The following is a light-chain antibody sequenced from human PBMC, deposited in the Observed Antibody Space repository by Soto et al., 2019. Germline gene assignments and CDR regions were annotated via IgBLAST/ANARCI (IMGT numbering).Light chain of an antibody. CDR2: LGS. CDR3: MQALQSPWT. CDR1: QSLLHSNGYNY. V-gene: IGKV2-28*01. Sequence: DIVVTQSPLSLPVTPGEPASISCRSSQSLLHSNGYNYLDWYLQKPGQSPQLLIHLGSIRAAGVPDRISGSGSGTDFTLKISRGEAEDVGVYYCMQALQSPWTFGQGTKVEL. J-gene: IGKJ1*01.